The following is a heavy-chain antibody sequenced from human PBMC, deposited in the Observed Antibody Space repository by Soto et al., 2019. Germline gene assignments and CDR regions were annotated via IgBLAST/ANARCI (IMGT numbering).Heavy chain of an antibody. D-gene: IGHD6-13*01. J-gene: IGHJ4*02. CDR3: ARLSSSWYDVDY. CDR1: GGSISSYY. V-gene: IGHV4-59*08. CDR2: IYYSGST. Sequence: SETLSLTCTVSGGSISSYYWSWIRQPPGKGLEWIGYIYYSGSTNYNPSLKSRVTISVDTSKNQFSLKLSSVTAADTAVYYCARLSSSWYDVDYWGQGTLVTVSS.